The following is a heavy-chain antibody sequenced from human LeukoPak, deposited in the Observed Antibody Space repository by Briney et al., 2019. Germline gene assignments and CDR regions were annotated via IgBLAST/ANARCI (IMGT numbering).Heavy chain of an antibody. CDR2: ISAYNGNT. Sequence: GASVKVSCKASGYTFASYGISWVRQAPGQGLEWMGWISAYNGNTNYAQKLQGRVTMTTDTSTSTAYMELRSLRSDDTAVYYCARLYCSSTSCYGSPGGYWGQGTLVTVSS. CDR1: GYTFASYG. J-gene: IGHJ4*02. D-gene: IGHD2-2*01. CDR3: ARLYCSSTSCYGSPGGY. V-gene: IGHV1-18*01.